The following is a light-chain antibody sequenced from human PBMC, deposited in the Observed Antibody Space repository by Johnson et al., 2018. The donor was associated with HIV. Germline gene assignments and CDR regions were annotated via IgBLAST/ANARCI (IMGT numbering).Light chain of an antibody. CDR3: GTWDSSLSAYV. Sequence: QPVLTQPPSVSAAPGQKVTISCSGSSSNIGRNYVSWYQQLPGTAPKLLIFDNNKRPSGIPDRFSASKSGTSATLGITGLQTGDEADYYCGTWDSSLSAYVFVTGTKVTVL. CDR2: DNN. V-gene: IGLV1-51*01. J-gene: IGLJ1*01. CDR1: SSNIGRNY.